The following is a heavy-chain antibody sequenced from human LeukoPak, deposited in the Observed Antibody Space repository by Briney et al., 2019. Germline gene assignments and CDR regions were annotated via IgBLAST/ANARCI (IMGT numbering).Heavy chain of an antibody. Sequence: SGGSLRLSCAASGFTFSRYAMSWVRQAPGKGLEWVSTISSSGGSTYYADSVKGRFTISRDNSKNTLYLQMNSLGAEDTAVYYCAKVVGATTRGYFDYWGQGTLVTVSS. J-gene: IGHJ4*02. V-gene: IGHV3-23*01. CDR2: ISSSGGST. CDR1: GFTFSRYA. D-gene: IGHD1-26*01. CDR3: AKVVGATTRGYFDY.